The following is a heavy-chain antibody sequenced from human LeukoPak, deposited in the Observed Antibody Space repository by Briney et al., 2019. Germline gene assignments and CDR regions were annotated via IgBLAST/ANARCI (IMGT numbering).Heavy chain of an antibody. CDR3: AKDGYDSSGYHPLDY. V-gene: IGHV3-9*01. CDR1: GFTFSSYA. D-gene: IGHD3-22*01. Sequence: GGSLRLSCAASGFTFSSYAMHWVRQAPGKGLEWVSGISWNSGSIGYADSVKGRFTISRDNAKNSLYLQMNSLRAEDTALYYCAKDGYDSSGYHPLDYWGQGTLVTVSS. CDR2: ISWNSGSI. J-gene: IGHJ4*02.